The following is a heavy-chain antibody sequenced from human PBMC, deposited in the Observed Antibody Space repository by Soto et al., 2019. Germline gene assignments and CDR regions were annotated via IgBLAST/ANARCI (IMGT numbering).Heavy chain of an antibody. CDR2: ISGSGGST. D-gene: IGHD6-19*01. CDR1: GFTFSSYA. Sequence: EVQLLESGGGLVQPGGSLRLSCAASGFTFSSYAMSWVRQAPGKGLEWVSAISGSGGSTYYADSVKGRFTISRDNSKNTLYLQMNSLRAEDTAVYYCAKRSREQWLVRYYYGMDVWGHGTTVTVSS. CDR3: AKRSREQWLVRYYYGMDV. V-gene: IGHV3-23*01. J-gene: IGHJ6*02.